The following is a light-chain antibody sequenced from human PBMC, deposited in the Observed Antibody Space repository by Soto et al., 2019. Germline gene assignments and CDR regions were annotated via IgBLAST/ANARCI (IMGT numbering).Light chain of an antibody. CDR1: SSNIENNY. CDR2: DSN. Sequence: QSVLTQPPSVSAAPGQKVAISCSGSSSNIENNYVSWYQQLPGTTPKLLIYDSNKRPSGIPDRFSGSKSGTSATLGITGLQTGDEADYYCGTWDGSLSGVVFGGGTKLTVL. J-gene: IGLJ2*01. V-gene: IGLV1-51*01. CDR3: GTWDGSLSGVV.